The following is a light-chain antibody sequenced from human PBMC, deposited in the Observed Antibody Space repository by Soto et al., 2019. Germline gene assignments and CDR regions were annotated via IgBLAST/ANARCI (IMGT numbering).Light chain of an antibody. CDR1: NSNIGSDI. CDR2: TTN. V-gene: IGLV1-44*01. J-gene: IGLJ1*01. Sequence: VLTQPPSASGTPGQRATISCCGSNSNIGSDIVNCYQLLPGAAPEVLINTTNQRPSGVPERFSGSKSGTSASLAISGLQSEDEANSSCATWDDGLSGPFVFGTGTKVTVL. CDR3: ATWDDGLSGPFV.